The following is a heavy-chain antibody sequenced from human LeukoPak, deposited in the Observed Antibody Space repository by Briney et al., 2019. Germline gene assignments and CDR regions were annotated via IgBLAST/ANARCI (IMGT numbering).Heavy chain of an antibody. CDR1: GFTLSDAW. CDR2: IKSKSDGGTI. D-gene: IGHD2-15*01. J-gene: IGHJ4*02. V-gene: IGHV3-15*01. CDR3: TTRRQDGW. Sequence: GGSLRLSCVGSGFTLSDAWMSWVRQAPGKGLEWVGRIKSKSDGGTIDYAAPVKGRFTISRDDSRNTLYLQMNSLKTEDTAVYYCTTRRQDGWWGQGTLVTVS.